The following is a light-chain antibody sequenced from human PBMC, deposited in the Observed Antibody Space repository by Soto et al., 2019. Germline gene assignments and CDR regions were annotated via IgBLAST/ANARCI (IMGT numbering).Light chain of an antibody. V-gene: IGKV1-5*03. J-gene: IGKJ4*01. Sequence: DIQMTQSPSTLSASVGDRVTITCRASQSISSWLAWYQQKPGKAPKLLIYKASNLQSGVPSRFSGSASGADFTLTIGSLQPDDFATYCCQPYSTYPLTFGGGTKVEIK. CDR2: KAS. CDR3: QPYSTYPLT. CDR1: QSISSW.